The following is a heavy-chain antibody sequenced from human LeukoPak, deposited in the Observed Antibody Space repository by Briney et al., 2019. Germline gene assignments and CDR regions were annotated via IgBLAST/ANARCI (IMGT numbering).Heavy chain of an antibody. CDR2: VSDSGST. V-gene: IGHV4-59*08. CDR3: ARWNGGLKGPLDY. D-gene: IGHD1-1*01. J-gene: IGHJ4*02. Sequence: SETLSLTCTVSGDSISSYYCNWVRQPPGKGLEWIGYVSDSGSTDYGPSLKSRVTMSVDTSKNQFSLKLTSETAADTAVYYCARWNGGLKGPLDYWGRGILVTVSS. CDR1: GDSISSYY.